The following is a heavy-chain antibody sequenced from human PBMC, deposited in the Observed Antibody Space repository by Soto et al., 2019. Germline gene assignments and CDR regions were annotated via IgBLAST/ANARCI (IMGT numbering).Heavy chain of an antibody. Sequence: ASVNVSCKASGYTFTSYGISWVRQAPGQGLEWMGWISAYNGNTNYAQKLQGRVTMTTDTSTSTAYMELRSLRSDDTAVYYCASHGDFNSGYDSPPAFDPWGQGTLVTVSS. V-gene: IGHV1-18*01. CDR3: ASHGDFNSGYDSPPAFDP. J-gene: IGHJ5*02. CDR2: ISAYNGNT. D-gene: IGHD5-12*01. CDR1: GYTFTSYG.